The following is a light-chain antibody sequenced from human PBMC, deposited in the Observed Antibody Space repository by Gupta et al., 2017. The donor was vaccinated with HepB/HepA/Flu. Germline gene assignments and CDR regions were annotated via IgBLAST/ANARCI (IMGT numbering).Light chain of an antibody. CDR2: DAS. CDR1: QSVSSSY. CDR3: QQYGSSPLT. V-gene: IGKV3D-20*01. J-gene: IGKJ4*01. Sequence: EIVLTQSTATLSLSPGERATLSCGASQSVSSSYLVWYQQKPGLAPRLLIYDASSRATGIPDRFSGSGSGTDFTLTISRLEPEDFAVYYCQQYGSSPLTFGGGTKVEIK.